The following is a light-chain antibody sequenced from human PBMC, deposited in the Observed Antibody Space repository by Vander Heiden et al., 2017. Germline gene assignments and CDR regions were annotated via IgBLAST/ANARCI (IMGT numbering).Light chain of an antibody. V-gene: IGKV2-30*01. CDR3: MQATHGPAT. CDR1: HSLLFSAGNTS. CDR2: QGY. J-gene: IGKJ1*01. Sequence: DAVTPQSPLSLPVTLGQPASISCRSRHSLLFSAGNTSLHWFQQRPGQSPRRLIYQGYKRDSGVPDRFSGSGSGTDFTLRISRVEAEDVGVYYCMQATHGPATFGQGTTVEIK.